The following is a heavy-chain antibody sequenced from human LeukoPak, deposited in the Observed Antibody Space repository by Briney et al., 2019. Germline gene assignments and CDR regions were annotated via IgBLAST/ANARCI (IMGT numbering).Heavy chain of an antibody. D-gene: IGHD6-19*01. J-gene: IGHJ4*02. CDR2: INPSGGTT. Sequence: ASVKVSCKASGYTFTSYHMHWVRQAPGQGLEWMGIINPSGGTTNYAQKFRGRVTMTTDTSTSTAYMELRSLRSDDTAVYYCARDDGSGWYYFDYWGQGTLVTVSS. V-gene: IGHV1-46*01. CDR3: ARDDGSGWYYFDY. CDR1: GYTFTSYH.